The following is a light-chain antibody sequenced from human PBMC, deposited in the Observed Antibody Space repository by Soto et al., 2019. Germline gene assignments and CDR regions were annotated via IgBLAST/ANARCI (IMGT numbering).Light chain of an antibody. CDR2: EVN. Sequence: QSVLTQPPSASGSPGQSVTISCTGTSSDVGGYKYVSWYQQHPGKAPKLMIYEVNKRPSGVPDRFSGPKSGNTASLTVSGLQAEDEADYYCSSYAGSNDVVFGGGTKLTVL. CDR1: SSDVGGYKY. V-gene: IGLV2-8*01. CDR3: SSYAGSNDVV. J-gene: IGLJ2*01.